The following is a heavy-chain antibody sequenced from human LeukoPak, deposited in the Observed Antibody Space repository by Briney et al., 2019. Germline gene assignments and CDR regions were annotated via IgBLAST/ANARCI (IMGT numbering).Heavy chain of an antibody. CDR3: ARDGDY. Sequence: PSETLSLTCTVSGGSVSSGSYHWRWLRPPPGKGLEWIGYIYYSGSTNYNPSLKSRVTISADTSKNQFSLELSSVTAADTAVYYCARDGDYWGQGTLVTVSS. CDR1: GGSVSSGSYH. V-gene: IGHV4-61*01. CDR2: IYYSGST. J-gene: IGHJ4*02.